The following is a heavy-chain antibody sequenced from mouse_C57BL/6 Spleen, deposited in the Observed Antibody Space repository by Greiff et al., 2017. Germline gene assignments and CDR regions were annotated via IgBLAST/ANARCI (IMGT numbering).Heavy chain of an antibody. Sequence: EVQLVESGGGLVQPKGSLKISCAASGFTFNTYAMHWVRQAPGKGLEWVARIRSKSSNYATYYADSVKDRFTISRDDSQSMLYLQMNNLKTEDTAMYYCVREGDYYGSSPWFAYWGQGTLVTVSA. CDR1: GFTFNTYA. V-gene: IGHV10-3*01. CDR3: VREGDYYGSSPWFAY. J-gene: IGHJ3*01. CDR2: IRSKSSNYAT. D-gene: IGHD1-1*01.